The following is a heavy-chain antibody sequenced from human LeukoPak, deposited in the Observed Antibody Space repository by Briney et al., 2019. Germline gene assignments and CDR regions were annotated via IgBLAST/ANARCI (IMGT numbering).Heavy chain of an antibody. D-gene: IGHD5-12*01. J-gene: IGHJ3*01. V-gene: IGHV3-23*01. CDR1: GFTFSSYG. Sequence: PGGSLRLSCAASGFTFSSYGMSWVRQAPGKGLEWVSGVIGSGDSTYYADSVKGRFTISRDNSKNTLFLQMTSLRGDDTAVYYCAKVRWATRDAFDVWGQGTMVAVS. CDR2: VIGSGDST. CDR3: AKVRWATRDAFDV.